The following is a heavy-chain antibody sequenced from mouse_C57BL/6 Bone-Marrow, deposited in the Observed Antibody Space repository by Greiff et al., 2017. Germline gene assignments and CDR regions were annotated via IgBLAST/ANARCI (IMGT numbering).Heavy chain of an antibody. D-gene: IGHD4-1*01. Sequence: VQLQQSGAELVRPGTSVKVSCKASGYAFTNYLIELVKQRPGQGLEWIGVINPGSGGTNYNEKFKGKATLTADKSSSTAYMQLSSLTSEDSAVYFCARSKNWDSWFAYWGQGTLVTVSA. V-gene: IGHV1-54*01. CDR3: ARSKNWDSWFAY. CDR2: INPGSGGT. CDR1: GYAFTNYL. J-gene: IGHJ3*01.